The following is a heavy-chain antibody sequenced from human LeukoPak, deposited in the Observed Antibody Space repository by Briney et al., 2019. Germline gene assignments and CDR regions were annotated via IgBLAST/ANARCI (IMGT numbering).Heavy chain of an antibody. CDR3: TRGKATDPGYSRYRTKPAAY. D-gene: IGHD2-2*01. V-gene: IGHV4-30-4*08. J-gene: IGHJ4*02. CDR1: GGSISSGDYY. Sequence: PSETLSPTCTVSGGSISSGDYYWSWIRQPPGRGLEWVWYIYYSGSTYYNPSLKSRVTISVDTSKNQSSLKLGSVTAADTAVYYRTRGKATDPGYSRYRTKPAAYSGQGKPVTVSS. CDR2: IYYSGST.